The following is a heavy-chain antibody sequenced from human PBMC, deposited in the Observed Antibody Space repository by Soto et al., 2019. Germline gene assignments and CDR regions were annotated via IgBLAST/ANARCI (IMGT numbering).Heavy chain of an antibody. CDR2: INPNSGGT. J-gene: IGHJ4*02. V-gene: IGHV1-2*02. Sequence: GASVKVSCKASGYTFTGDYMHWVRQAPGQGLEWMGWINPNSGGTNYAQKFQGRVTMTRDTSISTAYMELSRLRSDDTAVYYCARAGRTYYYDSSGYYLGYWGQGTLVTVSS. CDR3: ARAGRTYYYDSSGYYLGY. D-gene: IGHD3-22*01. CDR1: GYTFTGDY.